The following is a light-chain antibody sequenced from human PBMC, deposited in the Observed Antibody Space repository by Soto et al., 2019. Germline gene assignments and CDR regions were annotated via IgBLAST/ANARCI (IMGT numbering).Light chain of an antibody. J-gene: IGLJ3*02. V-gene: IGLV2-14*01. CDR2: EVN. CDR3: FSFTSSSTWV. CDR1: GSDVGGYDY. Sequence: QSALTQPASVSGSPGQSVTISCTGTGSDVGGYDYVSWYQQYPGKAPKFVIYEVNNRPSRVSSRFSGSKSGNTASLTISGLQAEDEADYYCFSFTSSSTWVFGGGTKLTVL.